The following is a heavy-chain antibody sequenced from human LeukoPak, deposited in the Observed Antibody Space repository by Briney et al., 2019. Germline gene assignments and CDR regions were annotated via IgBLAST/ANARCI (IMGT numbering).Heavy chain of an antibody. CDR3: ARGWDGIAVAGSFDY. Sequence: ASETLSLTCTVSGGSTSCYYWSWIRQPPGKGLEWIGVIYYSGSTNYNPSLTSRVTMSVDTSKNQFSLKLNSVTAADTAVYYCARGWDGIAVAGSFDYWGQGTLVTVSS. D-gene: IGHD6-19*01. CDR2: IYYSGST. J-gene: IGHJ4*02. CDR1: GGSTSCYY. V-gene: IGHV4-59*01.